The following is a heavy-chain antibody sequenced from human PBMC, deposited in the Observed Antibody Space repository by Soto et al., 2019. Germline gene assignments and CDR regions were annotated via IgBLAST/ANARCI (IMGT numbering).Heavy chain of an antibody. D-gene: IGHD4-4*01. Sequence: ASVKVSCKASGGTFSSYAISWVRQPPGQGLEWMRGIIPIFGTANYAQKFQGRVTITANKSTSTAYLQLSSLRSEDTAVYYCARNTVTTFRAYDYWGQGTLFTVSP. CDR2: IIPIFGTA. CDR3: ARNTVTTFRAYDY. J-gene: IGHJ4*02. CDR1: GGTFSSYA. V-gene: IGHV1-69*06.